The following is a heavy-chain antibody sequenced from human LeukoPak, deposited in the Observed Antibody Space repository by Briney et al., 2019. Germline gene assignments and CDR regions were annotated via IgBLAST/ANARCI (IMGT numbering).Heavy chain of an antibody. V-gene: IGHV3-23*01. D-gene: IGHD3-10*01. Sequence: HTGGSLRLSCAASGFTFSSYAMSWVRQAPGKGLEWVSAISGSGGSTYYADSVRGRFTISRDNSKNTLYLQMNSLGVEDTAVFYCAKDWDPSLWFGEPPGQWGQGTLVTVSS. CDR1: GFTFSSYA. CDR3: AKDWDPSLWFGEPPGQ. CDR2: ISGSGGST. J-gene: IGHJ4*02.